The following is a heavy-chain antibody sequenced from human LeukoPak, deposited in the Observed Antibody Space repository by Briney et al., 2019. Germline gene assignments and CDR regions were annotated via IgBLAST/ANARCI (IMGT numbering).Heavy chain of an antibody. CDR1: GVTPRSYW. CDR2: IEHDGSER. J-gene: IGHJ3*02. V-gene: IGHV3-7*05. D-gene: IGHD3-3*01. CDR3: ARDGMGIIKAFDI. Sequence: PGGSLRLSCEASGVTPRSYWMSWVRQAPGKGLEWVANIEHDGSERYYVVSVKGRFTISRDNAKNSLYVQMNSLRAEDTAVYYCARDGMGIIKAFDIWGQGTMVTVSS.